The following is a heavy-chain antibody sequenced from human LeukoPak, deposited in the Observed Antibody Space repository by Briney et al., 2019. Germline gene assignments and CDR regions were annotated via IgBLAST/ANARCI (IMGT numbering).Heavy chain of an antibody. CDR3: ARANFLYCSSTTCLFDY. CDR1: GYTFTDYY. D-gene: IGHD2-2*01. Sequence: ASVKVSFKASGYTFTDYYLHWVRQAPGQGFEWMGWINPNSGDTKYAQKFQGRVTMTRDTSISTAHMEMRRLRSDDTAVYYCARANFLYCSSTTCLFDYWGQGTLVTVSS. CDR2: INPNSGDT. J-gene: IGHJ4*02. V-gene: IGHV1-2*02.